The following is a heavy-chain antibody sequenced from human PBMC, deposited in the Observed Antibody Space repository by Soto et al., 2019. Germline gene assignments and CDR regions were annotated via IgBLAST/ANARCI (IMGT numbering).Heavy chain of an antibody. CDR2: INPATGAA. CDR3: ARGGGVGVAGSAAFDM. D-gene: IGHD3-3*01. Sequence: QLHLVQSGAVVKKPGASVTVSCSASGYPVTAYYMHWVRQAPGRGLEWMGGINPATGAAKYTQTCRGRVTMTRDTSTSTVFMELSGLTSEDTAVFYCARGGGVGVAGSAAFDMGGQGTLVTVSS. J-gene: IGHJ3*02. V-gene: IGHV1-2*02. CDR1: GYPVTAYY.